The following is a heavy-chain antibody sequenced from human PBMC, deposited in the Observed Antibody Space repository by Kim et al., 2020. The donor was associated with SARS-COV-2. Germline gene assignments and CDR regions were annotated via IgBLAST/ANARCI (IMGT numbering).Heavy chain of an antibody. J-gene: IGHJ4*02. CDR1: GYTFTSYG. CDR2: ISAYNGNT. V-gene: IGHV1-18*01. D-gene: IGHD6-19*01. CDR3: ARSKYNIAVAGPDY. Sequence: ASVKVSCKASGYTFTSYGISWVRQAPGQGLEWMGWISAYNGNTNYAQKLQGRVTMTTDTSTSTAYMELRSLRSDDTAVYYCARSKYNIAVAGPDYWGQGTLVTVSS.